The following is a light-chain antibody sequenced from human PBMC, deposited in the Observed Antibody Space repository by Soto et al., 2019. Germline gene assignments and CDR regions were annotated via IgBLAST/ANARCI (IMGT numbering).Light chain of an antibody. V-gene: IGKV3-15*01. Sequence: EVVMRQSPATLSVSPVECATLPLMASQGIGDTLAWYQHKPGQTPRLLIYDTSTRATGVPTRFSGSRSGAEFTLTISSLQPDDFATYYCQHYNSYSEAFGQGTKVDIK. J-gene: IGKJ1*01. CDR3: QHYNSYSEA. CDR1: QGIGDT. CDR2: DTS.